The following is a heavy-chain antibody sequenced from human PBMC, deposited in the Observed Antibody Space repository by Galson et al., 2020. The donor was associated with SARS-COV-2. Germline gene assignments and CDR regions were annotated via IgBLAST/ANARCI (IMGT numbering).Heavy chain of an antibody. CDR2: IYHSGST. Sequence: SETLSLTCAVSGGSISSSNWWSWVRQPPGKGLEWIGEIYHSGSTNYNPSLKSRVTISVDKSKNQFSLKLSSVTAADTAVYYCASSWIRIGYCSSTSCPTLDAFDIWGQGTMVTVSS. CDR3: ASSWIRIGYCSSTSCPTLDAFDI. CDR1: GGSISSSNW. J-gene: IGHJ3*02. D-gene: IGHD2-2*01. V-gene: IGHV4-4*02.